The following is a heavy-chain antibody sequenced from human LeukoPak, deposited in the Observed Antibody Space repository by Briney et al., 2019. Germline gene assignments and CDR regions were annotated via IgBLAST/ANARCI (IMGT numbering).Heavy chain of an antibody. CDR2: INHSGST. D-gene: IGHD6-13*01. CDR1: GGSFSGYY. Sequence: SETLSLTCAVYGGSFSGYYWSWIRQPPGKGLEWIGEINHSGSTNYNPSLKSRVTISVDTSKNQFSLKLSSVTAADTAVYYCARGIAAAGPPGTAFDIWGQGTMVTVSS. V-gene: IGHV4-34*01. J-gene: IGHJ3*02. CDR3: ARGIAAAGPPGTAFDI.